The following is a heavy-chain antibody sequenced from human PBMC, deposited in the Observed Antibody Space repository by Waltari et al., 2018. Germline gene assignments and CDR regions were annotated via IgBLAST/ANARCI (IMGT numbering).Heavy chain of an antibody. CDR2: SIPVFGTA. CDR1: GGTFSSYA. D-gene: IGHD2-8*01. V-gene: IGHV1-69*01. Sequence: QVQLVQSGAEVKKPGSSVKVSCKASGGTFSSYAISWVRQAPGQGLGWMGGSIPVFGTANYAQKFQGRVTITADESTSTAYMELSSLRSEDTAVYYCARVGAFSTNLVWHYFDYWGQGTLVTVSS. CDR3: ARVGAFSTNLVWHYFDY. J-gene: IGHJ4*02.